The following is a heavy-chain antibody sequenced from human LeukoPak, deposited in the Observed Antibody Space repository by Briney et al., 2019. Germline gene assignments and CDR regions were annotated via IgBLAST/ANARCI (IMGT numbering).Heavy chain of an antibody. V-gene: IGHV1-58*01. CDR1: GFTFINSA. Sequence: SVKVSCKASGFTFINSAFQWVREARGQRLEWIGWIVVGSDSTKYAQKFQERVSITRDMSTSTVYMELSSLRSEDTAVYYCTAEIYRGHVYSYYYGMDVWGQGTTVTVFS. CDR3: TAEIYRGHVYSYYYGMDV. CDR2: IVVGSDST. D-gene: IGHD5-12*01. J-gene: IGHJ6*02.